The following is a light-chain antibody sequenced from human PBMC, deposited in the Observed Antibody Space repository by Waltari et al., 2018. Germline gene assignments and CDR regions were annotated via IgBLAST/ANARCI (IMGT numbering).Light chain of an antibody. CDR2: GAS. V-gene: IGKV3-20*01. CDR3: QHYLRLPVT. Sequence: EIVLTQSPGTLSLSPGERATLSCRPSQGVTRALAWYQQNPCQAPRLLIYGASNRATGIPDRFSGSGSGTDFSLTLSSLEPEDFAVYYCQHYLRLPVTFGQGTKVEVK. J-gene: IGKJ1*01. CDR1: QGVTRA.